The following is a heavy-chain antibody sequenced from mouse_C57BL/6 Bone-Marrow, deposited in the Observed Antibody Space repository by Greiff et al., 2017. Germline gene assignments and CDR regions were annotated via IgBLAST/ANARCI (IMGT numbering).Heavy chain of an antibody. Sequence: EVKLVESGGDLVKPGGSLKLSCAASGFTFSSYGMSWVRQTPDKRLEWVATISSGGSYTYYPASVKGRFTISRDNAKNTLYLQMSSLKSEDTAMYYCARRPGRVWFAYWGQGTLVTVSA. J-gene: IGHJ3*01. CDR3: ARRPGRVWFAY. CDR2: ISSGGSYT. CDR1: GFTFSSYG. V-gene: IGHV5-6*02.